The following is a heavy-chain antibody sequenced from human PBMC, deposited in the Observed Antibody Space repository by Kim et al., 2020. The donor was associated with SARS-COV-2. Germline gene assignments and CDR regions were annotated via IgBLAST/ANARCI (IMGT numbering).Heavy chain of an antibody. V-gene: IGHV4-31*03. CDR1: GGSISSGSYY. CDR3: ARGGTLIRFTMVRVAKSWFDP. D-gene: IGHD3-10*01. J-gene: IGHJ5*02. CDR2: IYYSGST. Sequence: SETLSLTCTVSGGSISSGSYYWSWIRQHPGKGLEWIGYIYYSGSTYYNPSLKSRVTISVDTSKNQFSLKLSSVTAADTAVYYCARGGTLIRFTMVRVAKSWFDPWGQGTLVTVSS.